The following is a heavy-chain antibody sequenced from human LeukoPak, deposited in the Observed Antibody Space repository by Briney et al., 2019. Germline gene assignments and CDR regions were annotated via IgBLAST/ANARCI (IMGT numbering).Heavy chain of an antibody. CDR1: GYTFTNNY. CDR3: AREKEGFDY. J-gene: IGHJ4*02. CDR2: IYPRDGST. V-gene: IGHV1-46*01. Sequence: ASVKVSCKASGYTFTNNYLHWVRQAPGQGLEWMGMIYPRDGSTSYAQNFQGRVTVTRDTSTTTVHMELRGLRSEDTAVYYCAREKEGFDYGGQGTGVTFSS.